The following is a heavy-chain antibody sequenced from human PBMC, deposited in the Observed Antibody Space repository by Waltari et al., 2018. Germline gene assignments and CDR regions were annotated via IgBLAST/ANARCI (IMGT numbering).Heavy chain of an antibody. V-gene: IGHV4-4*02. D-gene: IGHD2-15*01. CDR1: GDSISNNFF. Sequence: QVQLQESGPGLVKPSGTLSLTCTVSGDSISNNFFWSWVRQSPGKGLEWIGQVHQSGRSNYNPSLESRVTVSMDTSKNQFSLRVTSVTAADTAIYYCASDRGRGLYLDSWGQGTL. J-gene: IGHJ4*02. CDR2: VHQSGRS. CDR3: ASDRGRGLYLDS.